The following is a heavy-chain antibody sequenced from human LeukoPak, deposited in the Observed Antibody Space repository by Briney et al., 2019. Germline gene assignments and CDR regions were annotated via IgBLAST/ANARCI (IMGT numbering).Heavy chain of an antibody. J-gene: IGHJ6*02. CDR1: GYSFTSYW. CDR3: ARHYYGSGSYYKTYYYYGMDV. Sequence: GESLKIPCKGSGYSFTSYWIGWVRQMPGKGLEWIGIIYPGDSDTRYSPSFQGQVTISADKSISTAYLQWSSLKASDTAMYYCARHYYGSGSYYKTYYYYGMDVWGQGTTVTVSS. CDR2: IYPGDSDT. V-gene: IGHV5-51*01. D-gene: IGHD3-10*01.